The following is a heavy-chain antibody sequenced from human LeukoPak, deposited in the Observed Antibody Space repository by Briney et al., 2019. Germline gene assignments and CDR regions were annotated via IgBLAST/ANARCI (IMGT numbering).Heavy chain of an antibody. Sequence: SQTLSLTCTVSGGSISSGSYYWSWIRQPAGKGLEWIGRIYTSGSTNYNPSLKSRVTISVDTSKNQFSLKLSSVTAADTAVYYCARDLYGDYGDYWGQGTLVTVSS. V-gene: IGHV4-61*02. CDR1: GGSISSGSYY. J-gene: IGHJ4*02. CDR3: ARDLYGDYGDY. CDR2: IYTSGST. D-gene: IGHD4-17*01.